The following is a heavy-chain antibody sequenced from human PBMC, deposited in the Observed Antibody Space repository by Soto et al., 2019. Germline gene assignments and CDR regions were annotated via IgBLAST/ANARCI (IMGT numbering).Heavy chain of an antibody. Sequence: LRLSCAASGFTFSSYGMHWVRQAPGKGLEWVAVISYDGSNKYYADSVKGRFTISRDNSKNTLYLQMNSLRAEDTAVYYCAKDLFSRVLLWFGEYFDYWGQGTLVTVSS. D-gene: IGHD3-10*01. J-gene: IGHJ4*02. CDR1: GFTFSSYG. CDR3: AKDLFSRVLLWFGEYFDY. CDR2: ISYDGSNK. V-gene: IGHV3-30*18.